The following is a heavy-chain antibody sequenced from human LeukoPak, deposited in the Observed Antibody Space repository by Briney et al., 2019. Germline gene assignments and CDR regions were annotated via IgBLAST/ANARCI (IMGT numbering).Heavy chain of an antibody. D-gene: IGHD3-9*01. Sequence: GGSLRLSCAASGFTFSDYYMSWIRQAPGKGLEWVSYIXXXSSYTNYADSVKGRFTISRDNAENSLYLQMNSLRAEDTAVYYCARDPGVLRYFDWPAGLDYWGQGTLVTVSS. J-gene: IGHJ4*02. CDR2: IXXXSSYT. CDR1: GFTFSDYY. CDR3: ARDPGVLRYFDWPAGLDY. V-gene: IGHV3-11*05.